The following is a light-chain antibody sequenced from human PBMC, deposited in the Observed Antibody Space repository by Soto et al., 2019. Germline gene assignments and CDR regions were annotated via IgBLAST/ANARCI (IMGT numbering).Light chain of an antibody. V-gene: IGLV1-40*01. CDR3: QSYDISLHNYV. CDR2: GDN. CDR1: TSNIGAPYD. J-gene: IGLJ1*01. Sequence: QSVLTQPPSVSGAPGQRVSISCTGSTSNIGAPYDVHWYQHLPGAAPKLLIYGDNNRPSGVPDRFSGSKSGTSASLAITSRQAEDEADYYCQSYDISLHNYVFGTGTKLTVL.